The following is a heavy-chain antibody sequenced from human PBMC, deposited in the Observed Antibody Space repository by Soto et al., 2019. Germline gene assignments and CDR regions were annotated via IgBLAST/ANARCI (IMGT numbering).Heavy chain of an antibody. CDR3: AVAVAGPTAIGY. Sequence: GGSLRLSCAATGFTFSTYWMHWVRQGPGKGLVWVSRISTDGSSTTYADSVKGRFTISRDNAKNTLYLQMNSPRAEDTAVYYCAVAVAGPTAIGYWGQGTLVTVSS. CDR2: ISTDGSST. V-gene: IGHV3-74*01. D-gene: IGHD6-19*01. J-gene: IGHJ4*02. CDR1: GFTFSTYW.